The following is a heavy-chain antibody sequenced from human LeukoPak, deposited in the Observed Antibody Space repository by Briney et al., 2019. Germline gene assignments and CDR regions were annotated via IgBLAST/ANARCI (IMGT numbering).Heavy chain of an antibody. J-gene: IGHJ4*02. CDR2: ISYEGKNK. Sequence: GGSLRLSCAASGFTFSSYAMYWVRQAPGKGLEWVAVISYEGKNKYYTDSVKGRFTVSRDNSKNTLYLQMNSLRPEDTAVYYCASEDSWYFDNWGQGTLVTVSS. CDR1: GFTFSSYA. D-gene: IGHD3-22*01. V-gene: IGHV3-30*04. CDR3: ASEDSWYFDN.